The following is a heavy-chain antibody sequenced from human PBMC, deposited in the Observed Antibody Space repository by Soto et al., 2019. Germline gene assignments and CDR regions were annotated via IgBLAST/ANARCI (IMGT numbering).Heavy chain of an antibody. CDR1: GFIFSNYA. CDR2: IRSNGGST. Sequence: EVQLLESGGGLVQPGGSLRLSCAASGFIFSNYAMTWVRQVPGKGLEWVSDIRSNGGSTTYADSVKGRFTISRDNPKNTWYLQMDSLRVEDTAVYYCAKADYGSGSYYTLSFDSWGQGTLVTVSS. V-gene: IGHV3-23*01. J-gene: IGHJ4*02. CDR3: AKADYGSGSYYTLSFDS. D-gene: IGHD3-10*01.